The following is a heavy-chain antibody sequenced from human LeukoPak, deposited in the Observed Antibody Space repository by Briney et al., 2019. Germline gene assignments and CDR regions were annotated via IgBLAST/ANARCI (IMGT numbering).Heavy chain of an antibody. CDR2: IYHSGST. D-gene: IGHD2-2*01. Sequence: PSETLSLTCAVSGYSISSGYYWGWIRPPPGKGLEWIGSIYHSGSTYYNPSLKSRVTISVDTSKNQFSLKLSSVTAADTAVYYCARRQLLDAFDIWGQGTMVTVSS. CDR1: GYSISSGYY. J-gene: IGHJ3*02. V-gene: IGHV4-38-2*01. CDR3: ARRQLLDAFDI.